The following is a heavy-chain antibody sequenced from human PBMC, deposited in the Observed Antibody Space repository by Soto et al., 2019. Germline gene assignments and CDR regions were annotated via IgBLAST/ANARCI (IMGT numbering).Heavy chain of an antibody. CDR1: GFTFSRHG. CDR2: ILNDASGH. J-gene: IGHJ4*02. Sequence: QVQLVESGGGVVQPGTSLRLSCAASGFTFSRHGMHWVRQTPGKGLEWRAVILNDASGHWYADSVKGRFNISRDNFENTLYLQMNGIRLEDTAMYYCARDDDYPDNGFDYWGQGTLVTVSS. V-gene: IGHV3-33*01. CDR3: ARDDDYPDNGFDY. D-gene: IGHD4-17*01.